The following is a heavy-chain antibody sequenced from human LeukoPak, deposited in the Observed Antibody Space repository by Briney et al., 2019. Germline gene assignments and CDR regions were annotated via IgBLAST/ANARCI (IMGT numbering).Heavy chain of an antibody. CDR2: SYI. CDR3: ARVGHELSGSHTGGWFDP. J-gene: IGHJ5*02. D-gene: IGHD1-26*01. Sequence: SYIYYADSVKGRFTISRDNAKNSLYLQMNSLRAEDTAVYYCARVGHELSGSHTGGWFDPWGQGTLVTVSS. V-gene: IGHV3-21*01.